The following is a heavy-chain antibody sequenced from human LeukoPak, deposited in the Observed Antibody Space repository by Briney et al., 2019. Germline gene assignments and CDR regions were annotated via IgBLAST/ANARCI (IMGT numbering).Heavy chain of an antibody. CDR2: ISSSSSYI. D-gene: IGHD3-9*01. J-gene: IGHJ3*02. CDR3: ARDRGYYDILTGLRPGAFDI. V-gene: IGHV3-21*01. Sequence: PGGSLRLSCAASGFTFSSYSMNWVRQAPGKGLEWVSSISSSSSYIYYADSVKGRFTISRDNAKNSLYLQMNSLRAEDTAVCYCARDRGYYDILTGLRPGAFDIWGQGTMVTVSS. CDR1: GFTFSSYS.